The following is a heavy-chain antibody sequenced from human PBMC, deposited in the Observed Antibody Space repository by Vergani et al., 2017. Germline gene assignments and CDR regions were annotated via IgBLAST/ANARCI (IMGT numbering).Heavy chain of an antibody. CDR3: ARSGGTAMATSDIDY. V-gene: IGHV3-33*08. D-gene: IGHD5-18*01. J-gene: IGHJ4*02. CDR2: IWYDGSNK. Sequence: VQLVESGGGLVKPGGSLRLSCAASGFTFSSYSMNWVRQAPGKGLEWVAVIWYDGSNKYYADSVKGRFTISRDNSKNTLYLQMNSLRAEDTAVYYCARSGGTAMATSDIDYWGQGTLVTVSS. CDR1: GFTFSSYS.